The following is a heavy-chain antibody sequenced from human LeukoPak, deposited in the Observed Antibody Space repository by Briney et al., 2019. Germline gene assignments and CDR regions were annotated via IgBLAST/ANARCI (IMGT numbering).Heavy chain of an antibody. CDR1: GFXFSSYA. CDR3: ARVRYGEFYYGMDV. V-gene: IGHV3-30-3*01. J-gene: IGHJ6*02. CDR2: ISYDGSNK. D-gene: IGHD4-17*01. Sequence: GGSLRLSCAASGFXFSSYAIHWVRQAPGKGLEWVAVISYDGSNKYYADSVKGRFTISRDNSKNTLYLQMNSLRAEDTAVYYCARVRYGEFYYGMDVWGQGTTVTVSS.